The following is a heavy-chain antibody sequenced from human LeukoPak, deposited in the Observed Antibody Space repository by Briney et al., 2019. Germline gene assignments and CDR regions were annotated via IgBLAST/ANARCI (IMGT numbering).Heavy chain of an antibody. J-gene: IGHJ4*02. CDR1: GYTFTGYY. CDR2: INPNSGGT. CDR3: ARDPQITIFGVADGDY. Sequence: ASVKVSCKASGYTFTGYYMHRVRQAPGQGLEWMGRINPNSGGTNYAQKLQGRVTMTTDTSTSTAYMELRSLRSDDTAVYYCARDPQITIFGVADGDYWGQGTLVTVSS. V-gene: IGHV1-2*06. D-gene: IGHD3-3*01.